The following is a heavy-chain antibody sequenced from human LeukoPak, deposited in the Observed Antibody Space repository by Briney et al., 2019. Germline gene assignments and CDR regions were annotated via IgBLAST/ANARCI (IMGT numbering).Heavy chain of an antibody. CDR3: AKDLRYNWNEGVY. CDR2: ISGSGGST. V-gene: IGHV3-23*01. CDR1: GFTFSSYA. Sequence: GGSLRLSCAASGFTFSSYAMSWVRQAPGKGLEWVSAISGSGGSTYYADSVKGRFTISRDNSENTLYLQMNSLRAEDTAVYYCAKDLRYNWNEGVYWGQGTLVTVSS. J-gene: IGHJ4*02. D-gene: IGHD1-20*01.